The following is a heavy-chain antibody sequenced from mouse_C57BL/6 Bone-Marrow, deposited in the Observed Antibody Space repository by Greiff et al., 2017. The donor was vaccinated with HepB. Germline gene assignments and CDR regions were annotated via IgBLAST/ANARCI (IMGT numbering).Heavy chain of an antibody. CDR2: IDPSDSYT. Sequence: VKLQQPGAELVKPGASVKLSCKASGYTFTSYWMQWVKQRPGQGLEWIGEIDPSDSYTNYNQKFKGKATLTVDTSSSTAYMQLSSLTSEDSAVYYCARSGVLAAYWGQGTLVTVSA. CDR3: ARSGVLAAY. J-gene: IGHJ3*01. D-gene: IGHD3-1*01. V-gene: IGHV1-50*01. CDR1: GYTFTSYW.